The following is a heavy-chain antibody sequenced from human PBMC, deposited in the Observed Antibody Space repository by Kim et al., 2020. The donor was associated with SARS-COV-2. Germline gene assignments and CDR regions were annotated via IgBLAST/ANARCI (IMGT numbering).Heavy chain of an antibody. V-gene: IGHV1-8*01. Sequence: ASVKVSCKAAGYTFTDYDLNWVRQAAGQGLEWMGWMNPISGSTAYARQFQDRVTMTRNTSLGTAFMDLSSLSSEHTAVYFCARGSRAVGPTKLIYHYYPMGVGGQGTTVTVPS. CDR3: ARGSRAVGPTKLIYHYYPMGV. J-gene: IGHJ6*02. CDR1: GYTFTDYD. CDR2: MNPISGST. D-gene: IGHD1-26*01.